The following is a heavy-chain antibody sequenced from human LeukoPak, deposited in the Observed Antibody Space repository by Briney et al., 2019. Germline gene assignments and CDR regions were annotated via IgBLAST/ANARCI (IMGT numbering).Heavy chain of an antibody. CDR3: ATDRGYCTSNRCYERNYFDY. D-gene: IGHD2-2*01. Sequence: GASVKASCKASGYTFTNYYIHWVRQAPGQGLEWMGIINPSGGATSYAQKFRGRVTMTRVTSTSTVYMELSSLRSEDTAVYYCATDRGYCTSNRCYERNYFDYWGQGSLVTVSS. V-gene: IGHV1-46*01. CDR2: INPSGGAT. CDR1: GYTFTNYY. J-gene: IGHJ4*02.